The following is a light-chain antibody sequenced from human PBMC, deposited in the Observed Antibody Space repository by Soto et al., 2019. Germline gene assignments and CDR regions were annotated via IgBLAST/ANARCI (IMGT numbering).Light chain of an antibody. V-gene: IGKV2-28*01. Sequence: DIVMTQSPLSLSVTPGEPASISCRSSQSLLHSNGYNCLDWYLQKPGQSPQLLLYFGSNRASWVPEKFSGSGSGTDFTLKISRVEAEDVGIYYCMQSLQAPFTFGQGTRLEIK. CDR2: FGS. CDR1: QSLLHSNGYNC. J-gene: IGKJ2*01. CDR3: MQSLQAPFT.